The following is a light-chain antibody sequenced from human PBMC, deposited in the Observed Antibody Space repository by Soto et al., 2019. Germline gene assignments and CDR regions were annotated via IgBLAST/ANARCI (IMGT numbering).Light chain of an antibody. CDR1: RTDIGGYNY. Sequence: QSALTQPASVSGSLGQSITISCTGARTDIGGYNYVSWYQQYPGKAPKLVICEVTSRPSGISDRFSGSKSGNTASLTISGLQAEDEAIYFCSSSTNTNTLVIFGGGTKVTVL. CDR2: EVT. J-gene: IGLJ2*01. V-gene: IGLV2-14*01. CDR3: SSSTNTNTLVI.